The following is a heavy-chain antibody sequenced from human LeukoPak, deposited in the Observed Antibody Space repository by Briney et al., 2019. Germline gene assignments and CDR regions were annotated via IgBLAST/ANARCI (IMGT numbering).Heavy chain of an antibody. CDR2: ISYDGSNK. CDR3: AKRRESGIGSLYYFDS. CDR1: GFTFSSYG. Sequence: PGRSLRLSCAASGFTFSSYGMHWVRQAPGKGLEWVAVISYDGSNKYYADSVKGRFTISRDNSKNTLYLQMSSLRAEDTAVYYCAKRRESGIGSLYYFDSWGHGTLVTVSS. J-gene: IGHJ4*01. D-gene: IGHD1-14*01. V-gene: IGHV3-30*18.